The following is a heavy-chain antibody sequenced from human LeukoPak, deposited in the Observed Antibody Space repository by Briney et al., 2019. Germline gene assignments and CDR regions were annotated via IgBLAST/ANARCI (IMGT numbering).Heavy chain of an antibody. V-gene: IGHV4-39*01. Sequence: SETLSLTCTVSGGSISSNNYYWGWIRQPPGKRLEWIGSIYYSGSTYYNPSLKGRVTISVDTSKNQFSLKLSSVTAADTAVYYCARVDYYYYFGMDVWGQGTTVTVSS. J-gene: IGHJ6*02. CDR3: ARVDYYYYFGMDV. CDR2: IYYSGST. CDR1: GGSISSNNYY.